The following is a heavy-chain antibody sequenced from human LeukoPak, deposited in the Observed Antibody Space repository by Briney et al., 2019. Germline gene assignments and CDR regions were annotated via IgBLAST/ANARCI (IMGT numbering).Heavy chain of an antibody. V-gene: IGHV1-2*02. Sequence: GASVKVSCKASGYTFTGYYMHWVRQAPGQGLEWMGWINPNSGGTNYAQKLQGRVTMTTDTSTSTAYMELRSLRSDDTAVYYCARGFDFGVGDGYYFDYWGQGTLVTVSS. CDR3: ARGFDFGVGDGYYFDY. J-gene: IGHJ4*02. CDR1: GYTFTGYY. CDR2: INPNSGGT. D-gene: IGHD3-3*01.